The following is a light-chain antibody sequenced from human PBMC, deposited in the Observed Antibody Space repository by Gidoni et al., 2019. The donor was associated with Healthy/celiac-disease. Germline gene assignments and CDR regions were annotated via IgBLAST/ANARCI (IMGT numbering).Light chain of an antibody. Sequence: SSELTQDPAVSVALGQTVRITCQGYSLRSYYASWYQQKQGQAPVLVIYGKNNRPSGIPDRFSGSSSGNTASLTITGAQAEDEADYYCNSRDSSGNHAFGTGTKVTVL. V-gene: IGLV3-19*01. CDR1: SLRSYY. J-gene: IGLJ1*01. CDR3: NSRDSSGNHA. CDR2: GKN.